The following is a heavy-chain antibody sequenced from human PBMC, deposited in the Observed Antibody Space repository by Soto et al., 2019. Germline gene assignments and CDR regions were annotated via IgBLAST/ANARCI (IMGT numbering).Heavy chain of an antibody. D-gene: IGHD2-15*01. CDR3: ARGERIVVVVAATLGWFYP. Sequence: QVQLQESGPGLVKPSETLSLTCTVSGGSVSSGSYYWSWIRQPPGKGLEWIGYIYYSGSTNYNPSLKSRVTISVDTSKHQFSLQLSSVTAAATAVYYCARGERIVVVVAATLGWFYPWGQGTLVTVSS. CDR1: GGSVSSGSYY. J-gene: IGHJ5*02. V-gene: IGHV4-61*01. CDR2: IYYSGST.